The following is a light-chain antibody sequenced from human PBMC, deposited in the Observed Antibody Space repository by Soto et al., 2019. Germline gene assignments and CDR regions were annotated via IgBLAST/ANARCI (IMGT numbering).Light chain of an antibody. Sequence: DIQMTQSPSTLSASVGDRVTITCRASQSISSWLAWYQQKPGKAPKLLIYDASNLESGVPSRFSGSRSGTEFTLPISSLQPDDFATYYCQQYNSYSLWTFGQGTKVEIK. CDR3: QQYNSYSLWT. V-gene: IGKV1-5*01. J-gene: IGKJ1*01. CDR1: QSISSW. CDR2: DAS.